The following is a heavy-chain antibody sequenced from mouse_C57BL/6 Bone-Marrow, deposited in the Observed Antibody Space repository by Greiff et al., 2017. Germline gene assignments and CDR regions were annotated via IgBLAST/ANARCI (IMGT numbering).Heavy chain of an antibody. J-gene: IGHJ2*01. CDR3: ARLSYYSNSYYFDY. CDR2: IDPSDSYT. D-gene: IGHD2-5*01. V-gene: IGHV1-59*01. Sequence: QVQLQQPGAELVRPGTSVKLSCKASGYTFTSYWMHWVKQRPGQGLEWIGVIDPSDSYTNYNQKFKGKATLTVDTSSSTAYMQLSSLTSEDSAVYYCARLSYYSNSYYFDYWGQGTTLTVSS. CDR1: GYTFTSYW.